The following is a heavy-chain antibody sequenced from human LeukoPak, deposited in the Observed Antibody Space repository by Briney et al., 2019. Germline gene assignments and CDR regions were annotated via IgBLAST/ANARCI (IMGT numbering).Heavy chain of an antibody. J-gene: IGHJ4*02. D-gene: IGHD6-19*01. Sequence: GGSLRLSCAMSGFSVGTNYMTWVRQAPGKGLEWVSVIYSGDNAYYADSVKGRFTISRDNSKSTLYLQMNSLRAEDTATYYCAKARMNSGWYDYWGQGTLVTVSS. CDR2: IYSGDNA. CDR3: AKARMNSGWYDY. CDR1: GFSVGTNY. V-gene: IGHV3-53*01.